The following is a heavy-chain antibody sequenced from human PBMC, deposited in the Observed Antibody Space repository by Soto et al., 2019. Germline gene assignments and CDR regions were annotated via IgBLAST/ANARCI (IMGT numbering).Heavy chain of an antibody. CDR2: MNPSGRNT. D-gene: IGHD3-16*02. J-gene: IGHJ3*01. CDR1: GLAFPIDD. CDR3: ARYRTKGPVAFDV. V-gene: IGHV1-8*01. Sequence: ASVKVSCKASGLAFPIDDIIWVRQTIGQGLEFMGWMNPSGRNTGYAQKFQGRATFTWNTPTSTAYMDLSGLRSEDTAVYYCARYRTKGPVAFDVWGQGTMVTVSS.